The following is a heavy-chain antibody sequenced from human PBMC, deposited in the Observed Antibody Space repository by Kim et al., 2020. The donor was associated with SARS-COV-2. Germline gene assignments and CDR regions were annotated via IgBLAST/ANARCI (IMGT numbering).Heavy chain of an antibody. CDR3: AILTTVTTADFDY. D-gene: IGHD4-17*01. V-gene: IGHV3-23*01. J-gene: IGHJ4*02. Sequence: ADSVKGRFTSSRDNSKTTLYLQMNSLRAEETAVYYCAILTTVTTADFDYWGQGTLVTVSS.